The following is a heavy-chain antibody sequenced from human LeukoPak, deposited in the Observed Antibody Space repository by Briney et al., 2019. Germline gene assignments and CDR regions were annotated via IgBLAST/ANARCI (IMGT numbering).Heavy chain of an antibody. D-gene: IGHD4/OR15-4a*01. CDR2: IYYSGST. V-gene: IGHV4-59*08. CDR3: ARLSGRDYYFDY. CDR1: GGSISSYY. Sequence: SETLSLTCTVSGGSISSYYWSWIRQPPGKGLEWIGYIYYSGSTNYNPSLKSRVTISVDTSRNQFSLKLSSVTAADTAVYYCARLSGRDYYFDYWGQGTLVTVSS. J-gene: IGHJ4*02.